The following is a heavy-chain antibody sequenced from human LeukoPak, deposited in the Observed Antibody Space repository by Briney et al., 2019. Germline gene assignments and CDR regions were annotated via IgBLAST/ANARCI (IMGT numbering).Heavy chain of an antibody. J-gene: IGHJ4*02. V-gene: IGHV3-23*01. CDR1: GFTFSSYA. Sequence: TGGSLRLSCAASGFTFSSYAMSWVRQAPGKGLEWVSALSGSGDDTYYADSVKGRFTVSRDNSKNTLYLQMSSLRAEDTAVYYCAVQRGGDGYNTFDYWGQGTLVTVSS. CDR2: LSGSGDDT. CDR3: AVQRGGDGYNTFDY. D-gene: IGHD5-24*01.